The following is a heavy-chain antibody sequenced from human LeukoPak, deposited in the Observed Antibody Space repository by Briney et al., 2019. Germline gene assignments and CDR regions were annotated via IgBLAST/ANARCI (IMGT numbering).Heavy chain of an antibody. CDR2: ISSSSSTI. CDR1: GFTFSTYS. CDR3: ARVLWFGEPVDY. D-gene: IGHD3-10*01. V-gene: IGHV3-48*04. J-gene: IGHJ4*02. Sequence: PGGSLRLSCAASGFTFSTYSMNSVRQAPGKGLEWVSHISSSSSTIYYADSVKGRFTVSRDNAKNSLYLQMNSLRAEDTAVYYCARVLWFGEPVDYWGQGTLVTVSS.